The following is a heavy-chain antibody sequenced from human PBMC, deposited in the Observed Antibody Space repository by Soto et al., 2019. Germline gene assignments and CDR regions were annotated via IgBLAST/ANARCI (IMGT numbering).Heavy chain of an antibody. V-gene: IGHV3-30*18. Sequence: GGSLRLSCAASGLTFSSYGMHWVRQAPGRGLEWVAGISYDGRNKYYVDSVKGRSPITRDNSKNTLDLQMNSLRVEDTAVFYYAQDTYYHDTSCYYTFYYWDQGGLVTVSS. J-gene: IGHJ4*01. CDR3: AQDTYYHDTSCYYTFYY. CDR2: ISYDGRNK. D-gene: IGHD3-22*01. CDR1: GLTFSSYG.